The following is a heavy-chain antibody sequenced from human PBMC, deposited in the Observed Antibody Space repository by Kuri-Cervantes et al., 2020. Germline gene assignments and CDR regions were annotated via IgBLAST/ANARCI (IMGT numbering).Heavy chain of an antibody. V-gene: IGHV3-66*01. D-gene: IGHD3-10*01. Sequence: GESLKISCAASGFTVSSNYMSWVRQAPGKGLEWVSVIHSGGSTYYADSVKGRFTISRDNSKNTLYLQMNSLRAEDTAVYYCARGIRVKLMDVWGQGTTVTVSS. CDR1: GFTVSSNY. J-gene: IGHJ6*02. CDR3: ARGIRVKLMDV. CDR2: IHSGGST.